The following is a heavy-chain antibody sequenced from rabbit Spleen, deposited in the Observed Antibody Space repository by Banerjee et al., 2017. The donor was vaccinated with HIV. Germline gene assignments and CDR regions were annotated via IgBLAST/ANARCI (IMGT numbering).Heavy chain of an antibody. J-gene: IGHJ4*01. V-gene: IGHV1S45*01. CDR1: GFSFSDREV. CDR2: IYISIGST. CDR3: VRSYYVYGGGYVGDL. Sequence: QEQLVESGGGLVKPEGSLTLTCKASGFSFSDREVMCWVRQAPGKGLEWIACIYISIGSTYYASWAKGRFTISKTSSTTVTLQMTSLTAADTATYFCVRSYYVYGGGYVGDLWGQGTLVTVS. D-gene: IGHD6-1*01.